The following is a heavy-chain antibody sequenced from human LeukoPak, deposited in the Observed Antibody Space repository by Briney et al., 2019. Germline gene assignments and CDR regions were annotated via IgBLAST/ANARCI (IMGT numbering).Heavy chain of an antibody. CDR3: AREYCTTISCYVWGLGY. Sequence: PGGSLRLSCAASGFSFGTYTMRWVRQAPGTGLEYGSGIASNGGTKYYADSVKGRFTISRDNFKNTVYLQMDSVRTEDMAVYYCAREYCTTISCYVWGLGYCGQGTLVTVSS. CDR1: GFSFGTYT. D-gene: IGHD2-2*01. CDR2: IASNGGTK. J-gene: IGHJ4*02. V-gene: IGHV3-64*02.